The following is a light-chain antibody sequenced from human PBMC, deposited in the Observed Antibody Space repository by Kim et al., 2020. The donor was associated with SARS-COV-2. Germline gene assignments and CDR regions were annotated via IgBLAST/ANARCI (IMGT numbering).Light chain of an antibody. CDR1: SSTVGNNY. CDR3: GTWDDSLKAGI. CDR2: DTN. J-gene: IGLJ2*01. Sequence: QSVLTQPPSVSAAPGQRVTISCSGSSSTVGNNYVSWYQQLPGSAPKLLIYDTNKRPAGIPDRFSGSKSGTSATLDITGLQTGDEADYHCGTWDDSLKAGIFGGGTQLTVL. V-gene: IGLV1-51*01.